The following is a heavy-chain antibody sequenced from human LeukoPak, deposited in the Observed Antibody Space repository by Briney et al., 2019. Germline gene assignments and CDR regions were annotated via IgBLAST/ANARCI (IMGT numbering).Heavy chain of an antibody. CDR3: ARGLSDSWSYYFDY. D-gene: IGHD6-13*01. CDR2: IYYSGST. CDR1: GGSISSYY. J-gene: IGHJ4*02. Sequence: SETLSLTCTVSGGSISSYYWGWIRQPPGKGLEWIGYIYYSGSTNYNPSLKSRVTISVDTSKNQFSLKLSSVTAADTAVYYCARGLSDSWSYYFDYWGQGTLVTVSS. V-gene: IGHV4-59*01.